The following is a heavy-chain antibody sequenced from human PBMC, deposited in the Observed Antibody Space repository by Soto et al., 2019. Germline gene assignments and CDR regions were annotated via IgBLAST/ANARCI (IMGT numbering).Heavy chain of an antibody. V-gene: IGHV1-18*04. D-gene: IGHD3-9*01. CDR2: IKVDSGYT. CDR3: ATSYDTGFDP. J-gene: IGHJ5*02. Sequence: QLQLVQSVAEVKKPGASVRVSCKAYGYPFIKYGISWIRQAPEQGLEWMGWIKVDSGYTNYAQKFQGRVTMTADTSSDTAFTDLRSLSLDDTAVYFCATSYDTGFDPWGQGTLVSVSS. CDR1: GYPFIKYG.